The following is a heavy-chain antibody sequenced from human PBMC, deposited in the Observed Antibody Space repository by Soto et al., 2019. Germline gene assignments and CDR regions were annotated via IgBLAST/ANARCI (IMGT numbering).Heavy chain of an antibody. D-gene: IGHD6-13*01. J-gene: IGHJ4*02. CDR3: TRDTAAPGPDFDY. Sequence: PSQTISLTCGISGDSVSSNSAAWNWIRQSPSRGLEWLGRTYYRSRWYNDYAVSVQSRITINPDTSKNQFSLQLNSVTPEDTAVYYCTRDTAAPGPDFDYWGQGTLVTVSS. V-gene: IGHV6-1*01. CDR2: TYYRSRWYN. CDR1: GDSVSSNSAA.